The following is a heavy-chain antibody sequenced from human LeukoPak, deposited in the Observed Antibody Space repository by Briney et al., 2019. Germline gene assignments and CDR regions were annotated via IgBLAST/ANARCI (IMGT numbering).Heavy chain of an antibody. CDR3: AREVGLMVYYYYYMDV. CDR2: INAGNGNT. J-gene: IGHJ6*03. D-gene: IGHD2-8*02. Sequence: GASVKVSCKASGYTFTSYAMDWVRQAPGRRLEWMGWINAGNGNTKYSQEFQGRVTITRDTSASTAYMELSSLRSENMAVYYCAREVGLMVYYYYYMDVWGKGTTVTVSS. V-gene: IGHV1-3*03. CDR1: GYTFTSYA.